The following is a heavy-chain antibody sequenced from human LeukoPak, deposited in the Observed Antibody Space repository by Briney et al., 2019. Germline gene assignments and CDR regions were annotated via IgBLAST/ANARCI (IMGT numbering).Heavy chain of an antibody. CDR3: ARVNYVWGSYRNYGMDV. Sequence: SETLSLTCAVYGGSFSGYYWSWIRQPPGKGLEWIGEINHSGSTNYNPSLKSRVTISVDTSKNQFSLKLSSVTAADTAVYYCARVNYVWGSYRNYGMDVWGQGTTVTVSS. J-gene: IGHJ6*02. V-gene: IGHV4-34*01. CDR1: GGSFSGYY. CDR2: INHSGST. D-gene: IGHD3-16*02.